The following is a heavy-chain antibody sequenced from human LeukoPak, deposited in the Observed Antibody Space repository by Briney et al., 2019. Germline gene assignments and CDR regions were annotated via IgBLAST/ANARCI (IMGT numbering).Heavy chain of an antibody. CDR3: ARAMGYCSSTSCYYPYYYYGMDV. CDR1: GFTFSSYG. D-gene: IGHD2-2*01. CDR2: IWYEGGNK. J-gene: IGHJ6*02. Sequence: SGGSLRLSCAASGFTFSSYGMHWVRQAPGKGLEWVAVIWYEGGNKYYADSVKGRFTISRDNSKNTLYLQMNSLRAEDTAVYYCARAMGYCSSTSCYYPYYYYGMDVWGQGTTVTVSS. V-gene: IGHV3-33*01.